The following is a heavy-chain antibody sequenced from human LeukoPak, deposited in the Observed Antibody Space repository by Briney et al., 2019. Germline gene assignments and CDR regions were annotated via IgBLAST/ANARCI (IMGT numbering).Heavy chain of an antibody. D-gene: IGHD6-19*01. Sequence: SETLSLTCSVSGYSISRGYYWGWIRQPPGKGLEWIGSINHRGSTFYNPSLKSRVTISVDTSKNQFSLELSSVTAADTAVYFCARENIAVTGTCDCWGQGTLVTVSS. J-gene: IGHJ4*02. CDR3: ARENIAVTGTCDC. V-gene: IGHV4-38-2*02. CDR1: GYSISRGYY. CDR2: INHRGST.